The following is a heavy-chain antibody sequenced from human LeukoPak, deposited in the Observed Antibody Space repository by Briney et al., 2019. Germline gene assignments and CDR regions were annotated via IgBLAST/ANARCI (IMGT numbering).Heavy chain of an antibody. CDR2: IDHSGST. CDR3: ARAKSSGWYPFDY. V-gene: IGHV4-34*01. J-gene: IGHJ4*02. Sequence: SETLSLTCAVYGGSFSGYYWSWIRQPPGKGLEWIGEIDHSGSTNYNPSLKSRVTISVDTSKNQFSLKLSSVTAADTAVYYCARAKSSGWYPFDYWGQGTLVTVSS. D-gene: IGHD6-19*01. CDR1: GGSFSGYY.